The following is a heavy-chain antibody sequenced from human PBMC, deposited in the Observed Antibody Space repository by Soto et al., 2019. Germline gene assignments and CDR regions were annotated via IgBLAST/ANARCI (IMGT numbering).Heavy chain of an antibody. V-gene: IGHV3-23*01. CDR1: GFTFNHYA. CDR3: AKDSTVTTSIYFYYYGFDL. D-gene: IGHD4-17*01. Sequence: PGGSLRLSCTASGFTFNHYAMSWVRQAPGKGLEWVSAVSGRGGSTKYADSVKGRFIISRDNSNSTLYLQMDSLRGEDTAVYYCAKDSTVTTSIYFYYYGFDLWGQGTTVTVSS. CDR2: VSGRGGST. J-gene: IGHJ6*02.